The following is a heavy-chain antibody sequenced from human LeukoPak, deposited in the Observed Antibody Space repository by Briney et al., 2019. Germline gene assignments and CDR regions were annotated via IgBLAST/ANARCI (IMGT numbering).Heavy chain of an antibody. J-gene: IGHJ4*02. CDR2: INSDGSVT. Sequence: GGSLRLSCAASGFTISSFWMHWVRQVPGKGLVWVSRINSDGSVTSYVDSVKGRFTISRDTAQNTVYLQMNSLRAEDTAVYYCASTFRITGTTYYYWGQGALVTVSS. CDR3: ASTFRITGTTYYY. V-gene: IGHV3-74*01. D-gene: IGHD1-20*01. CDR1: GFTISSFW.